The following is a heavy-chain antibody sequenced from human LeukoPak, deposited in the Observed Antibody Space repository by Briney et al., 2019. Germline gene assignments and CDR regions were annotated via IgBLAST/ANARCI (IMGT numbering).Heavy chain of an antibody. CDR1: GGSISSYY. V-gene: IGHV4-4*07. D-gene: IGHD2-15*01. J-gene: IGHJ6*02. Sequence: SETLSLTCTVSGGSISSYYWSWIRQPAGKGLEWIGRIYTSGSTNYNPSLKSRVTMSVDTSKNQFSLKLSSVTAADTAVYYRARDRSHIVVVVAATYYYYGMDVWGQGTTVTVSS. CDR2: IYTSGST. CDR3: ARDRSHIVVVVAATYYYYGMDV.